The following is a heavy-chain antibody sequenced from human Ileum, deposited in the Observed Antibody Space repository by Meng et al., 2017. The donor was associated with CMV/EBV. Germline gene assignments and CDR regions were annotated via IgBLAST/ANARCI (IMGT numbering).Heavy chain of an antibody. CDR1: GYTFSDFG. V-gene: IGHV1-2*02. J-gene: IGHJ6*02. CDR3: ARDQVAGTLYYYYGMDV. Sequence: ASVKVSCKTSGYTFSDFGLHWVRQAPGQGLEWMGWINPNSGGTNYAQKFQGRVTMTRDTSISTAYMELSRLRSDDTAVYYCARDQVAGTLYYYYGMDVWGQGTTVTVSS. CDR2: INPNSGGT. D-gene: IGHD6-19*01.